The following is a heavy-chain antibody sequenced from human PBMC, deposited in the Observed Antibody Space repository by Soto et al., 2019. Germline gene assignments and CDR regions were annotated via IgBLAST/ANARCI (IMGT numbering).Heavy chain of an antibody. CDR2: ISAHNGNT. Sequence: QVHLVQSGAEVKKPGASVKVSCKGSGYAFTTYGITWVRQAPGQGLEWMGWISAHNGNTNYAQKLQGRVTVTRDTSTSRAYMVLRSLRSDDTAVYYCARGRDGDYWGQGALVTVSS. V-gene: IGHV1-18*01. D-gene: IGHD6-6*01. CDR1: GYAFTTYG. J-gene: IGHJ4*02. CDR3: ARGRDGDY.